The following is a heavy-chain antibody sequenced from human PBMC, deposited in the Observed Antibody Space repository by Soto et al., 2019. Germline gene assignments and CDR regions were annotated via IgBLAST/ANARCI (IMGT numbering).Heavy chain of an antibody. Sequence: LGESLKISCKGSGYSFTSYWIGWVRQMPGKGLEWMGIIYPGDSDTRYSPSFQGQVTISADKSISTAYLQWSSLKASDTAMYYCARHRDTAMGTVDYWGQGTLVTVSS. V-gene: IGHV5-51*01. J-gene: IGHJ4*02. CDR2: IYPGDSDT. CDR1: GYSFTSYW. CDR3: ARHRDTAMGTVDY. D-gene: IGHD5-18*01.